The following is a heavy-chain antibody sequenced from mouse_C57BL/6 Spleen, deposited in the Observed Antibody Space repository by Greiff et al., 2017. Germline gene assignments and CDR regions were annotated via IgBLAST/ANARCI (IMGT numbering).Heavy chain of an antibody. CDR1: GYSITSGYY. Sequence: VQLQQSGPGLVKPSQSLSLTCSVTGYSITSGYYWNWIRQFPGNKLEWMGYISYDGTHNYNPSLKNRISITRDTSKNQFFLKLNSVTTEDTATYCCARDGYYRYFDVWGTGTTVTVSS. V-gene: IGHV3-6*01. CDR2: ISYDGTH. D-gene: IGHD2-2*01. CDR3: ARDGYYRYFDV. J-gene: IGHJ1*03.